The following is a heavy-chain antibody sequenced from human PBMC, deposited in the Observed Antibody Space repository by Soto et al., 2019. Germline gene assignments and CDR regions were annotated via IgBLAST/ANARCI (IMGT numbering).Heavy chain of an antibody. Sequence: SETLSLTCTVSGGSISSGDYYWSWLRQPPGKGLEWIGYISYSRRSYYNPSLKSRVTISADMSKNQFSLRLSSVTAADTAVYYCARVFSATFYFDYWGQGTLVTVS. D-gene: IGHD3-3*01. CDR2: ISYSRRS. CDR1: GGSISSGDYY. J-gene: IGHJ4*02. V-gene: IGHV4-30-4*01. CDR3: ARVFSATFYFDY.